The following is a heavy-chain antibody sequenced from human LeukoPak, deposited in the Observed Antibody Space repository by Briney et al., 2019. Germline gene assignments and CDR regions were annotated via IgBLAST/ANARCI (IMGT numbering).Heavy chain of an antibody. D-gene: IGHD2-2*01. CDR1: GGTFSSYA. CDR2: IIPIFGTA. Sequence: PVKVSCKASGGTFSSYAISWVRQAPGQWLEWMGGIIPIFGTANYAQKFQGRVTITADESTSTAYMELSSLRSEDTAVYYCARDCSSTSCFNWFDPWGQGTLVTVSS. V-gene: IGHV1-69*13. CDR3: ARDCSSTSCFNWFDP. J-gene: IGHJ5*02.